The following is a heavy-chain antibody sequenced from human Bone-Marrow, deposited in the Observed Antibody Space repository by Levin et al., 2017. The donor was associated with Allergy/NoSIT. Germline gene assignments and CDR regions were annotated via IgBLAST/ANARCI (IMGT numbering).Heavy chain of an antibody. CDR1: GFNFRNYP. V-gene: IGHV3-30*03. CDR2: ILADGSSK. Sequence: QPGGSLRLSCAASGFNFRNYPMHWVRQAPGKGPEWVAFILADGSSKSYDDSVKGRFAVSRDNSKNTLYLETRSLTAEDTAVYYCATARTSNAFDLWGRGTVVTVSS. J-gene: IGHJ3*01. CDR3: ATARTSNAFDL. D-gene: IGHD2-15*01.